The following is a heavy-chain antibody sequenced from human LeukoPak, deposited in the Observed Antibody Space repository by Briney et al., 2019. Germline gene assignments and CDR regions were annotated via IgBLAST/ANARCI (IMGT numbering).Heavy chain of an antibody. CDR3: ARGRGADY. V-gene: IGHV4-59*12. J-gene: IGHJ4*02. CDR1: GGSINSDY. Sequence: SETLSLTCSVSGGSINSDYWNWVRQPPGKGLEWIGYIYHSGSTNYNPSLKSRVTISVDTSKNQFSLKLSSVTAADTAVYYCARGRGADYWGQGTLVTVSS. CDR2: IYHSGST. D-gene: IGHD5-12*01.